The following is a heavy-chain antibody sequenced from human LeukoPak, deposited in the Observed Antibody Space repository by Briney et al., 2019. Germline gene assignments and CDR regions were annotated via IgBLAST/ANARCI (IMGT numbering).Heavy chain of an antibody. D-gene: IGHD1-26*01. V-gene: IGHV3-7*01. Sequence: GGSLRLSCAASGFTYSSYAMTWVRQAPGKGLEWVATIRVDGSTEYPVDSMKVRFTISRDNAKNSLHLQMNSLRAEDTAVYYCATYSGPDKWDASDMWGQGTLVTVSS. CDR1: GFTYSSYA. J-gene: IGHJ3*02. CDR3: ATYSGPDKWDASDM. CDR2: IRVDGSTE.